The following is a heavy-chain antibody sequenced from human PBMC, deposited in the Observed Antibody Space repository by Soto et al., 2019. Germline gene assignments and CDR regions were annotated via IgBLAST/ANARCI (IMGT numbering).Heavy chain of an antibody. J-gene: IGHJ4*02. CDR1: GFTFSSYA. D-gene: IGHD1-20*01. V-gene: IGHV3-23*01. CDR3: AKDNSWILASFAY. Sequence: GGSLRLSCAASGFTFSSYAMSWVRQAPGKGLEWVSAISGSGGSTYYADSVKGRFTISRDNSKNTLFLQMNSLRAEDTAVYYCAKDNSWILASFAYWGQGSLVTVSS. CDR2: ISGSGGST.